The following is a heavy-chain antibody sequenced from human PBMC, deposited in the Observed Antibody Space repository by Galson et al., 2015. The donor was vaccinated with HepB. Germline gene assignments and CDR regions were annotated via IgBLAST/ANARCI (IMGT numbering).Heavy chain of an antibody. D-gene: IGHD6-13*01. J-gene: IGHJ6*03. V-gene: IGHV1-58*01. CDR1: EFTFTSSA. CDR2: IVVGSGNT. CDR3: AAEGLHTRAPIAAPGYSYYYMDV. Sequence: SVKVSCKASEFTFTSSAVQWVRQARGQRLEWIGWIVVGSGNTNYAQKFQERVTITWDMSTSTAYMELSSLRSEDTAVYYCAAEGLHTRAPIAAPGYSYYYMDVWGKGTTVTVSS.